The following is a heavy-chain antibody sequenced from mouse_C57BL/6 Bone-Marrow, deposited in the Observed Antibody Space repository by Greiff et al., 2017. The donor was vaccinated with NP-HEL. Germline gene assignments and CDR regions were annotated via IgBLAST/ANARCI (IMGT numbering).Heavy chain of an antibody. CDR2: IYPGSGST. D-gene: IGHD2-3*01. Sequence: QVQLQQSGAELVKPGASVKMSCKASGYTFTSYWITWVKQRPGQGLEWIGDIYPGSGSTNYNEKFKSKATLTVDTSSSTAYMQLSSLTSEDSAVYYCARNYDGDPYYAMDDWGQGTSVTVSS. CDR1: GYTFTSYW. J-gene: IGHJ4*01. CDR3: ARNYDGDPYYAMDD. V-gene: IGHV1-55*01.